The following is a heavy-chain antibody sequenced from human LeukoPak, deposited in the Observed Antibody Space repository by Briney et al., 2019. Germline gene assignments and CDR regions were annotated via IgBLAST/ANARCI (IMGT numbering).Heavy chain of an antibody. CDR3: AREEDHYYDSSGYRSY. V-gene: IGHV1-69*04. D-gene: IGHD3-22*01. Sequence: GASVKVFCKASGGTFSSYTISWVRQAPGQGLEWMGRIIPILGIANYAQKFQGRVTITADKSTSTAYMELSSLRSEDTAVYYCAREEDHYYDSSGYRSYWGQGNLVTVSS. CDR1: GGTFSSYT. CDR2: IIPILGIA. J-gene: IGHJ4*02.